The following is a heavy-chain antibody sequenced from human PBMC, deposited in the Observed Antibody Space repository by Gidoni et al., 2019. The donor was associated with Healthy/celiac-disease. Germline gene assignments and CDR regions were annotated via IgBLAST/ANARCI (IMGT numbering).Heavy chain of an antibody. D-gene: IGHD3-22*01. Sequence: QVQLVESGGGVVQPGRSLRLSCAASDFTFSSYGMHWVRQAPGKGLEWGAVISYDGSNKYYADSVKGRFTISRDNSKNTLYLQMNSLRAEDTAVYYCAMEYYYDSSGYSFDYWGQGTLVTVSS. V-gene: IGHV3-30*03. CDR2: ISYDGSNK. CDR1: DFTFSSYG. J-gene: IGHJ4*02. CDR3: AMEYYYDSSGYSFDY.